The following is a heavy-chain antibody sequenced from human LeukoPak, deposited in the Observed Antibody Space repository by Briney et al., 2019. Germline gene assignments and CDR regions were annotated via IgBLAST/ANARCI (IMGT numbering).Heavy chain of an antibody. CDR1: GFTFSSYW. Sequence: GGSLRLSCAASGFTFSSYWMSWVRQAPGKGLEWVANIKRDGSEKYYVDSVKGRFTISRDNSRNSVFLQMNSLRPEDTALYHCAKEVDCPSDCLFFHSWGQGTLVTVSS. V-gene: IGHV3-7*03. D-gene: IGHD2-21*02. CDR2: IKRDGSEK. CDR3: AKEVDCPSDCLFFHS. J-gene: IGHJ4*02.